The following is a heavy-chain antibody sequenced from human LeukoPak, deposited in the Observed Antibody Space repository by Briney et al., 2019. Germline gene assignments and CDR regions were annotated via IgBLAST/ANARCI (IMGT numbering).Heavy chain of an antibody. CDR2: IYYSGST. D-gene: IGHD5-18*01. CDR3: AREGGYSYGDAPLHFDY. J-gene: IGHJ4*02. V-gene: IGHV4-39*02. Sequence: SETLSLTCTVSGGSINSNSYYWGWIRQPPGKGLEWIGSIYYSGSTYYNPSLKSRVTISVDTSKNQFSLKLSSVTAADTAVYYCAREGGYSYGDAPLHFDYWGQGTLVTVSS. CDR1: GGSINSNSYY.